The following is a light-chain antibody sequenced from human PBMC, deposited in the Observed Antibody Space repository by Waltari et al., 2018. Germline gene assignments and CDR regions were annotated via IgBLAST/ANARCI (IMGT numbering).Light chain of an antibody. J-gene: IGKJ2*01. CDR2: KAS. V-gene: IGKV1-5*03. Sequence: IQMTQSPSTLSASVGDSVTITCRASQSLSSWLAWYQQKPGKAPRLLIYKASTLESGVPSRFSGSGSGTDYTLTISSLQPDDFAIYYCQQYNGYSGTFGQGTKLEIK. CDR3: QQYNGYSGT. CDR1: QSLSSW.